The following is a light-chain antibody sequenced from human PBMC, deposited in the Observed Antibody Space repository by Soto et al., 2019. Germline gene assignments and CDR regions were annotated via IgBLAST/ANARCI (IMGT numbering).Light chain of an antibody. Sequence: DIVLTQSPGTLSLSPGERASLSCRASQSVSSGHLAWYQQKPGQAPGLLIYGTSTRATGIPVRFSGSGSGTDFTLTISSLQPEDFAVYFCHQDFNLPWTFGQGTKVDIK. CDR3: HQDFNLPWT. CDR2: GTS. CDR1: QSVSSGH. J-gene: IGKJ1*01. V-gene: IGKV3-20*01.